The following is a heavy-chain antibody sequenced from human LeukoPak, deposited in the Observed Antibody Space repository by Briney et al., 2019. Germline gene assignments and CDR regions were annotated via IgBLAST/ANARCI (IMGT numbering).Heavy chain of an antibody. CDR2: ISSSSDYI. CDR3: ARDLSSGHDY. Sequence: GGSLRLSCAASGFTFSSYAMHWVRQAPGKGLEWVSSISSSSDYIYYVDSVKGRFTISRDNAKNSLYLQMNSLRAEDTAVYYCARDLSSGHDYWGQGTLVTVSS. CDR1: GFTFSSYA. J-gene: IGHJ4*02. D-gene: IGHD6-19*01. V-gene: IGHV3-21*01.